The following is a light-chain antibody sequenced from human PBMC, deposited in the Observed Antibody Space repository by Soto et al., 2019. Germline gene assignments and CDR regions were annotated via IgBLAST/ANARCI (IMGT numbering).Light chain of an antibody. J-gene: IGLJ1*01. CDR3: FSYLSSLRV. CDR2: GNS. Sequence: QSVLTQPPSVSGAPGQRVTISCTGSSSNIGAGYDVHWYQQLPGTAPKLLIYGNSNRPSGVPDRFSGSKSGTSASLAITGLQAEYVAHFFCFSYLSSLRVFVIGTKFTVL. V-gene: IGLV1-40*01. CDR1: SSNIGAGYD.